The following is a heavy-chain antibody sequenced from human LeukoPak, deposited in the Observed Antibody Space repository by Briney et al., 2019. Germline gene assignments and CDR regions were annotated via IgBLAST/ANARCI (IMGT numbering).Heavy chain of an antibody. D-gene: IGHD4-11*01. J-gene: IGHJ5*02. V-gene: IGHV4-38-2*01. CDR2: IYYGGSP. CDR3: VRRVRYSNYVWCFDP. CDR1: GYSISTGYY. Sequence: PSETLSLICAVSGYSISTGYYWGWIRPPPGKGLEWIGSIYYGGSPNYNPSLQSRVTMSLYTYNNQFSLTLSSVTAADTAVYYCVRRVRYSNYVWCFDPWGQGTLVTVGS.